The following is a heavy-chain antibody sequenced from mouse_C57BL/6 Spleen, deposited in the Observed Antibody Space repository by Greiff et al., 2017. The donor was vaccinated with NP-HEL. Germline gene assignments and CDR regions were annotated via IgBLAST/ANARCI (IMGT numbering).Heavy chain of an antibody. V-gene: IGHV1-82*01. D-gene: IGHD2-4*01. CDR2: IYPGDDDT. CDR1: GYAFSSSW. J-gene: IGHJ2*01. CDR3: ERDYEDYYDD. Sequence: QVQLKESGPELVKPGASVKISCKASGYAFSSSWLYWVKQRPGKGLAWIGRIYPGDDDTNYNGKFKGKSTLTAAKSSSTAYMQLSSLTSEDSAVYYSERDYEDYYDDWGQGTTRTVST.